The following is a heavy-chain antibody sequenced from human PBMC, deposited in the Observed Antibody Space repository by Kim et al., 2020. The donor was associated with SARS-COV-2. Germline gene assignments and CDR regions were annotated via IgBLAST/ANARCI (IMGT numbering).Heavy chain of an antibody. J-gene: IGHJ6*02. D-gene: IGHD3-10*01. CDR3: ARIPLSLDYYGSGGGMDV. V-gene: IGHV4-39*01. Sequence: KSRVTISVDTSKNQFSLKLSSVTAADTAVYYCARIPLSLDYYGSGGGMDVWGQGTTVTVSS.